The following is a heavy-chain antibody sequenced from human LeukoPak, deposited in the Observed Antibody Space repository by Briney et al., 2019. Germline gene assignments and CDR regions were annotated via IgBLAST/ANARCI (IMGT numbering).Heavy chain of an antibody. V-gene: IGHV1-46*02. Sequence: ASVKVSCKASGYTFNTYYIHWVRQAPGQGLKWMGMINPSGGRTIYAHTFQDRVTVTRDTSTSAVYLELSSLRPEDTAMYFCARGGYSGTPDDAFDIWGQGTMVTISS. CDR2: INPSGGRT. D-gene: IGHD1-26*01. CDR1: GYTFNTYY. J-gene: IGHJ3*02. CDR3: ARGGYSGTPDDAFDI.